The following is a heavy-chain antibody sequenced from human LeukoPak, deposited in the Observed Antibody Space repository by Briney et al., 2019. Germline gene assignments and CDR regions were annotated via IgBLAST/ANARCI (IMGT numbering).Heavy chain of an antibody. V-gene: IGHV4-59*01. J-gene: IGHJ3*02. CDR1: GGSISSYY. Sequence: PSETLSLTCTVSGGSISSYYWSWIRQPPGKGLEWIGYIYYSGSTNYNPSLKSRATISVDTSKNQFSLKLSSVTAADTAVYYCARDGGSHDAFDIWGQGTMVTVSS. CDR3: ARDGGSHDAFDI. CDR2: IYYSGST.